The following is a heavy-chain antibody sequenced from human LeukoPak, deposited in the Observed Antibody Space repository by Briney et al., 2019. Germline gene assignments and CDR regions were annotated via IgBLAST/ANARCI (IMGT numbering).Heavy chain of an antibody. J-gene: IGHJ4*02. D-gene: IGHD3-22*01. CDR2: INHSGRT. CDR1: GGSFSGYY. V-gene: IGHV4-34*01. Sequence: PSETLSLTCAVYGGSFSGYYWSWIRQPPGKGLEWIGEINHSGRTKYNTSLKRGVTISVDTSKNQFSLKLSSVTAADTAVYYCARGSLLYYYDSSGYSDYWGQGTLVTVSS. CDR3: ARGSLLYYYDSSGYSDY.